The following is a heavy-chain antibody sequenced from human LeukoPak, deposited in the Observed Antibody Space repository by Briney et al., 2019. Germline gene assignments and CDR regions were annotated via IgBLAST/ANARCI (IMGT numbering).Heavy chain of an antibody. CDR3: ARSSSSGWPYYYYYGMDV. D-gene: IGHD6-19*01. V-gene: IGHV3-53*01. Sequence: GESLRLSCAASGFTVSSNYMSWVRQAPGRGLEWVSVIYSGGSTYYADSVKGRFTISRDNSKNTLYLQMNSLRAEDTAVYYCARSSSSGWPYYYYYGMDVWGQGTTVTVSS. CDR1: GFTVSSNY. J-gene: IGHJ6*02. CDR2: IYSGGST.